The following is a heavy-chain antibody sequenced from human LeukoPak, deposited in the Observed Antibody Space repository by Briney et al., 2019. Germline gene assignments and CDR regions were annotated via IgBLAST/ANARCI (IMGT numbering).Heavy chain of an antibody. D-gene: IGHD1-1*01. CDR3: AREATGRAFDP. CDR1: GYNFNDFG. V-gene: IGHV1-18*01. CDR2: ISALTGDT. Sequence: ASVKVSCKASGYNFNDFGVTWVRQAPGQGLEWMGWISALTGDTNYAQKFQGRVTMTIDTSTDTAYMEMRSLRSDDTAVYYCAREATGRAFDPWGQGTLVTVSS. J-gene: IGHJ5*02.